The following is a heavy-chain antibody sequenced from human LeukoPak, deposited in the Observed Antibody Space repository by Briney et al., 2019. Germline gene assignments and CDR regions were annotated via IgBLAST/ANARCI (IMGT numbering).Heavy chain of an antibody. CDR2: ISSSGSTI. CDR1: GFTFSDYY. CDR3: ARGTYYYDSSGYYYFDY. J-gene: IGHJ4*02. D-gene: IGHD3-22*01. Sequence: GGSLRLSCAASGFTFSDYYMSWIRQAPGEGLEWGSYISSSGSTIYYADSVKGRFTISRDNAKNSLYLQMNSLRAEDTAVYYCARGTYYYDSSGYYYFDYWGQGTLVTVSS. V-gene: IGHV3-11*01.